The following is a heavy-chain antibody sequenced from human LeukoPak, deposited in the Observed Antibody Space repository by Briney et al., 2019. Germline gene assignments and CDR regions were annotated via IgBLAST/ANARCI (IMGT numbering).Heavy chain of an antibody. J-gene: IGHJ4*02. D-gene: IGHD1-26*01. V-gene: IGHV3-30-3*01. Sequence: GRSLRLSCAASGFTFSSYAMHWVRQAPGKGLEWVAVISYDGSNKYYADSVKGRFTISRDNAKNSLYLQMNSLRAEDTAVYYCARASGGSYSDFWGQGTLVTVSS. CDR1: GFTFSSYA. CDR3: ARASGGSYSDF. CDR2: ISYDGSNK.